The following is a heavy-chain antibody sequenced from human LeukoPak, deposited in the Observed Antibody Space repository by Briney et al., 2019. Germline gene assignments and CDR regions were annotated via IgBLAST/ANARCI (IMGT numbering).Heavy chain of an antibody. CDR3: ARVRGYSGYGVFDY. V-gene: IGHV4-59*12. CDR2: IYYSGST. J-gene: IGHJ4*02. Sequence: PSETLSLTCTVSGGSISSYYWSWIRQPPGKGLEWIGYIYYSGSTNYNPSLKSRVTISVDTSKNQFSLKLSSVTAADTAVYYCARVRGYSGYGVFDYWGQGTLVTVSS. D-gene: IGHD5-12*01. CDR1: GGSISSYY.